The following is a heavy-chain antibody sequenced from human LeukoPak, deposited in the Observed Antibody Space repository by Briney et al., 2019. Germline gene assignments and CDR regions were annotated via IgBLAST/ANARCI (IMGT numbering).Heavy chain of an antibody. CDR3: AKDIGNFFGAGNLDY. CDR1: GSTFDDYA. D-gene: IGHD3-3*01. CDR2: ISGDGSST. J-gene: IGHJ4*02. Sequence: GGSLRLSCAASGSTFDDYAMHWVRQAPGKGLEWVSLISGDGSSTYYADSVKGRFTISRDNSKNSLYLQMNSLRTEDTALYYWAKDIGNFFGAGNLDYWGQGTLVTASP. V-gene: IGHV3-43*02.